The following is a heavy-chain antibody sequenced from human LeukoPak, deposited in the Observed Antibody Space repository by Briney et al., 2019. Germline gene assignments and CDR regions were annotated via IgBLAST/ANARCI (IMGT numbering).Heavy chain of an antibody. V-gene: IGHV1-46*01. CDR1: GYTFTSYY. Sequence: ASVKVSCKASGYTFTSYYMHWVRQAPGQGLEWMGIINPSGGSTSYAQKFQGRVTMTRDTSTSTVYMGLSSLRSEDTAVYYCARVRAYYYGSGRYGMDVWGKGTTVTVSS. CDR2: INPSGGST. CDR3: ARVRAYYYGSGRYGMDV. D-gene: IGHD3-10*01. J-gene: IGHJ6*04.